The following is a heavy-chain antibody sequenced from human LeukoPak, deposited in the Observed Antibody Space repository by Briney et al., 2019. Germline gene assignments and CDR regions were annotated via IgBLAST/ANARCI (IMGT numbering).Heavy chain of an antibody. D-gene: IGHD2-2*01. Sequence: GESLKISCKGSGYSFTSYWIGWVRQMPGKGLEWMGIIYPGDSDTRYSPSFQGQVTISADKSISTAYLQWSSLKASDTAMYHCARAYCSSTSCHYYYYMDVWGKGTTVTVSS. CDR1: GYSFTSYW. CDR2: IYPGDSDT. J-gene: IGHJ6*03. V-gene: IGHV5-51*01. CDR3: ARAYCSSTSCHYYYYMDV.